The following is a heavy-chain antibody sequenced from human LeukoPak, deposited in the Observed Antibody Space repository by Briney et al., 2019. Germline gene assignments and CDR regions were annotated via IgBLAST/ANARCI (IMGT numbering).Heavy chain of an antibody. CDR1: GFTFTGYW. D-gene: IGHD3-22*01. J-gene: IGHJ4*02. CDR2: IKQDGSEK. V-gene: IGHV3-7*04. Sequence: PGGSLRLSCAASGFTFTGYWMSWVRQAPGKGVEWVANIKQDGSEKYYVDSVKGRFTISRDNAKNSLSLQMNRLRAEDTAVHYCARNGDYDGRGFYYFFDSWGRGTLVTVSS. CDR3: ARNGDYDGRGFYYFFDS.